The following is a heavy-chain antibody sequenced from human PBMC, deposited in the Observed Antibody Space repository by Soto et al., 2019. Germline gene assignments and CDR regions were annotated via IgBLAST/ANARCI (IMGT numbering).Heavy chain of an antibody. D-gene: IGHD3-3*01. V-gene: IGHV3-23*01. Sequence: GGSLRLSCAASGFTFSSYAMSWIRQAPGKGLEWVSAISGSGGSTYYADSVKGRFTISRDNSKNTLYLQMNSLRAEDTAVYYCAKEPDKNYDFWSGSLNYYYYMDVWGKGTTVTVSS. CDR1: GFTFSSYA. CDR3: AKEPDKNYDFWSGSLNYYYYMDV. J-gene: IGHJ6*03. CDR2: ISGSGGST.